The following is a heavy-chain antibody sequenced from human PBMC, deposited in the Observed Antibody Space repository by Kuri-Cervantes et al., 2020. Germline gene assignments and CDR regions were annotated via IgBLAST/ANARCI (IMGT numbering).Heavy chain of an antibody. CDR1: GFTFSSYA. J-gene: IGHJ5*02. CDR2: ISYDGSNK. V-gene: IGHV3-30-3*01. CDR3: ARDYYYGSGSYGGWFDP. D-gene: IGHD3-10*01. Sequence: GGSLRLSCAASGFTFSSYAMHWVRQAPGKGLEWVAVISYDGSNKYYADSVRGRFTISRDNSKNTLYLQMNSLRAEDTAVYYCARDYYYGSGSYGGWFDPWGQGTLVTVSS.